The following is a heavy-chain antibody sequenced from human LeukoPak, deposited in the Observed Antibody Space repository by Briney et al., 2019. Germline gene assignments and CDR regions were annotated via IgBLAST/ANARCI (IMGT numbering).Heavy chain of an antibody. Sequence: PGGSLRLSCAASGFTFSSYGMHWVRQAPGKGLEWVAVIWYDGSNKYYADSVKGRFTISRDNSKNTLYLQMNSLRAEDTAVYYCAKDQYSGSYYGQSFDYWGQGTLVTVSS. CDR3: AKDQYSGSYYGQSFDY. V-gene: IGHV3-33*06. J-gene: IGHJ4*02. CDR1: GFTFSSYG. D-gene: IGHD1-26*01. CDR2: IWYDGSNK.